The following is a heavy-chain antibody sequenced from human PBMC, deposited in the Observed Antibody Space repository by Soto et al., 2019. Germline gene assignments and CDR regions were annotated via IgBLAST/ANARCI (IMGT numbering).Heavy chain of an antibody. CDR3: AREGRWLQHYFDY. CDR2: IWYDGSNK. CDR1: GFTFSSYG. V-gene: IGHV3-33*01. Sequence: QVQLVESGGGVVQPGRSLRLSCAASGFTFSSYGMHWVRQAPGKGLEWVAVIWYDGSNKYCADSVKGRFTISRDNSKNTLYLQMNSLRAEDTAVYYCAREGRWLQHYFDYWGQGTLVTVSS. J-gene: IGHJ4*02. D-gene: IGHD5-12*01.